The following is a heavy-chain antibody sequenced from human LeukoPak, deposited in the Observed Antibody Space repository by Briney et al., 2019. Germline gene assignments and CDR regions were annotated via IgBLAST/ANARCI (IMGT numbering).Heavy chain of an antibody. CDR2: ISGSGGST. Sequence: GGSLRLSCAASGFTFSSYAMSWVRQAPGKGLEWVSAISGSGGSTYYADSVKGRFTISRDNSKSTLYLQMISLRAEDTAVYYCAKDPTWIQLWPHNWFDPWGQGTLVTVSS. V-gene: IGHV3-23*01. CDR1: GFTFSSYA. D-gene: IGHD5-18*01. CDR3: AKDPTWIQLWPHNWFDP. J-gene: IGHJ5*02.